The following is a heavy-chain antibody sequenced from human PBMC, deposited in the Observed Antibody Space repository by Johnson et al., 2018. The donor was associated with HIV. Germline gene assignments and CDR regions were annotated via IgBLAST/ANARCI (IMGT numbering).Heavy chain of an antibody. V-gene: IGHV3-30*04. CDR2: ISYDGSDK. D-gene: IGHD3-22*01. CDR3: ARGSRYTYDNDDALLLHAFDI. CDR1: GFTFSSYA. Sequence: QVQLVESGGGVVQPGRSLRLSCAASGFTFSSYAMHWVRQAPGKGLEWVAVISYDGSDKYYADSVKGRFTISRDSSKNTLYLQMNSLRAEDMAVYYCARGSRYTYDNDDALLLHAFDIWGQGTMVTVSS. J-gene: IGHJ3*02.